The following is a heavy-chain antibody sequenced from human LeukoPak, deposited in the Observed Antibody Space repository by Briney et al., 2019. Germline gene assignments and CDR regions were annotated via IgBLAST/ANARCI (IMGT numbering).Heavy chain of an antibody. J-gene: IGHJ4*02. CDR2: IYTSGST. Sequence: PSETLSLTCTVSGGSISSYYWGWIRQPPGKGLEWIGYIYTSGSTNYNPSLKSRVTISVDTSKNQFSLKLSSVTAADTAVYYCARDLDYSNGFDYWGQGTLVTVSS. CDR1: GGSISSYY. D-gene: IGHD4-11*01. CDR3: ARDLDYSNGFDY. V-gene: IGHV4-4*09.